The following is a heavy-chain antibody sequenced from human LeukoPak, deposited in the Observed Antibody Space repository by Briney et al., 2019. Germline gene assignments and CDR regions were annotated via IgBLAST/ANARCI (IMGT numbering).Heavy chain of an antibody. CDR1: GGSISSYY. Sequence: SETLSLTCTVSGGSISSYYWSWIRQPAGKGLEWIGRIYTSGSTNYNPSLKSRVTMSVDTSKNQFSLKLSSLTAADTAVYYCARERGGRTQLNFDYWGQGTLVTVSS. V-gene: IGHV4-4*07. J-gene: IGHJ4*02. D-gene: IGHD2-15*01. CDR3: ARERGGRTQLNFDY. CDR2: IYTSGST.